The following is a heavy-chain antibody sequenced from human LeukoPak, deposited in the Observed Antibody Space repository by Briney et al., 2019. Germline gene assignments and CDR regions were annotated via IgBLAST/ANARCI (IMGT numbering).Heavy chain of an antibody. J-gene: IGHJ4*02. Sequence: PGGSLRLSCAASGFTFSSYAMTWVRQAPGKGLEWVSTISGSGAYTYYADSVKGRFTISRDNSKNTLYLQMNSLRAEDTAVYYCAKALTTVTTFDYWGQGTLVTVSS. CDR2: ISGSGAYT. V-gene: IGHV3-23*01. CDR1: GFTFSSYA. D-gene: IGHD4-17*01. CDR3: AKALTTVTTFDY.